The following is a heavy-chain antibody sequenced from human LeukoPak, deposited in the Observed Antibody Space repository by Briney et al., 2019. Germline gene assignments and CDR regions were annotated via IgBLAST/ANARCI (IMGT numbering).Heavy chain of an antibody. J-gene: IGHJ3*02. Sequence: SETLSLTCTVSGGSISSYYWNWIRQPPGKGLEWIGYIYNSGSTNYNPSLKSRITISVDTSKNQFSLKLSSVTAADTAVYYCARESSYYPTWHAFDIWGQGTMVTVSS. V-gene: IGHV4-59*01. CDR3: ARESSYYPTWHAFDI. D-gene: IGHD1-26*01. CDR2: IYNSGST. CDR1: GGSISSYY.